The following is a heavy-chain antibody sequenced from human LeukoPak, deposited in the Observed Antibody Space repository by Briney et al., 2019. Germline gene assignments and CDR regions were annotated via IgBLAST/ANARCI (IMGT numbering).Heavy chain of an antibody. CDR1: GGSITNNNYY. CDR2: VNLQGST. V-gene: IGHV4-39*07. Sequence: PSETLSLTCTVSGGSITNNNYYWDWIRQPPGKGLEWIGEVNLQGSTNYNPSLKSRVAISVDKSENHISLKLTSVTAADTAVYYCAREGGPYRPLDYSGQGTLVTVAS. CDR3: AREGGPYRPLDY. J-gene: IGHJ4*02.